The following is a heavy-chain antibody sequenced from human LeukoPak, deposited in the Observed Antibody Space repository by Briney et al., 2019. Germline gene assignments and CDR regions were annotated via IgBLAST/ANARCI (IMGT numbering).Heavy chain of an antibody. CDR3: AKDGEIAAAGTRSYYFDY. CDR2: ISWNSGSI. J-gene: IGHJ4*02. D-gene: IGHD6-13*01. V-gene: IGHV3-9*01. Sequence: LSLTCAVSGASISGSYWSWIRQPPGKGLEWVSGISWNSGSIGYADSVKGRFTISRDNAKNSLYLQMNSLRAEDTALYYCAKDGEIAAAGTRSYYFDYWGQGTLVTVSS. CDR1: GASISGSY.